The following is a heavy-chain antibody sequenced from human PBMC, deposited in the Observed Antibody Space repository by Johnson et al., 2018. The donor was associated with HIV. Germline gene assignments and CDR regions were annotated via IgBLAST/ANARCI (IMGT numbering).Heavy chain of an antibody. V-gene: IGHV3-NL1*01. J-gene: IGHJ3*02. CDR3: ARDNEVTNAFDI. D-gene: IGHD4-11*01. CDR2: IYIGGGT. CDR1: GFTFSNYG. Sequence: QVQLVESGGGVVQPGRSLRLSCAASGFTFSNYGMHWVRQAPGKGLEWVSVIYIGGGTYYADSVKGRFTISRENAKNSLYLQMNSLRAEDTAVYYCARDNEVTNAFDIWGQGTMVTVSS.